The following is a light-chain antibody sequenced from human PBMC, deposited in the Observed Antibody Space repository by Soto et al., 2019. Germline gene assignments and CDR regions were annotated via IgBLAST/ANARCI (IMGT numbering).Light chain of an antibody. CDR1: SSDVGGYNY. Sequence: QSALTQPASVSGSPGQSITISCTGTSSDVGGYNYVSWYQQHPGKAPKLMIYDVSNRPSGVSNRLSGSKSGNTASLTISGLPAEDEADYYCSSYTSSSTPYVFGTGTKLTVL. J-gene: IGLJ1*01. CDR2: DVS. V-gene: IGLV2-14*01. CDR3: SSYTSSSTPYV.